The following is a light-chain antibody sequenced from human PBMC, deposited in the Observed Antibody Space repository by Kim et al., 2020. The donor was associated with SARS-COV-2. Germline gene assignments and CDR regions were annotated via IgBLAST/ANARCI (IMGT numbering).Light chain of an antibody. CDR1: QSLLHSNGYNY. Sequence: EPASISCRSSQSLLHSNGYNYLDWYLQKPGQSPQLLIDLGSNRAAGVPDRFSGSGSGTDFTLKISRVEAEDVGVYYCMQALQTPNTFGQGTKLEI. CDR2: LGS. V-gene: IGKV2-28*01. CDR3: MQALQTPNT. J-gene: IGKJ2*01.